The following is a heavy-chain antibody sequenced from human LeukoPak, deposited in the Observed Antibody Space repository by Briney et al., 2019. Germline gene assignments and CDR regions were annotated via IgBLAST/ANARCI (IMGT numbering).Heavy chain of an antibody. CDR2: ISGSGGST. V-gene: IGHV3-23*01. Sequence: GGSLRLSCAASGFTFSSYAMSWVRQAPGKGLEWVSAISGSGGSTYYADSVKGRFTISRDNSKNTLYPQMNSLRAEDTAVYYCAKDPYYDFWSGYYPPWYYFDYWGQGTLVTVSS. D-gene: IGHD3-3*01. J-gene: IGHJ4*02. CDR1: GFTFSSYA. CDR3: AKDPYYDFWSGYYPPWYYFDY.